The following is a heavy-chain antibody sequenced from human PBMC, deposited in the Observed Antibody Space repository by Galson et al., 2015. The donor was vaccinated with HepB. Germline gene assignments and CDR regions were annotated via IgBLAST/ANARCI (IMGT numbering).Heavy chain of an antibody. CDR3: AHRRVTMVSGGFDY. CDR1: GFSLSTSGVG. CDR2: FYWNDDK. D-gene: IGHD3-10*01. V-gene: IGHV2-5*01. J-gene: IGHJ4*02. Sequence: PALVKPTQTLTLTCTFSGFSLSTSGVGVGWIRQPPGKALEWLALFYWNDDKRYSPSLKSRLTITKDTSKNQVVLTMTNMDPVDTATYYCAHRRVTMVSGGFDYWGQGTLVTVPS.